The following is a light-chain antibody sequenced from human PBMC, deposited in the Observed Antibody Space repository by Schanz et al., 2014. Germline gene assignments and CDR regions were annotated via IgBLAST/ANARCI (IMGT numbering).Light chain of an antibody. CDR2: GAS. Sequence: EIVLTQSPDTLSLSPGERATVSCRASQSVSSNYLAWYQQKPGQAPRLLIYGASTRATGIPARFSGSGSGTEFTLTISSLQAEDVAVYYCQQYYSLPLTFGGGTKVEVK. J-gene: IGKJ4*01. V-gene: IGKV3-15*01. CDR3: QQYYSLPLT. CDR1: QSVSSN.